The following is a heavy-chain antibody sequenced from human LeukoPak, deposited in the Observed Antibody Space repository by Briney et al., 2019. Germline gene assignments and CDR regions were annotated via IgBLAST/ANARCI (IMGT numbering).Heavy chain of an antibody. Sequence: GGSLRLSCAASGFTFSSYSMNWVRQAPGKGLEWVSYISSSSSTIYYADSVKGRFTISRDNAKNSLYLQMNSLPAEDKAVYYCARDRPGGRGYVWGSYRPFDYWGQGTLVTVSS. CDR1: GFTFSSYS. V-gene: IGHV3-48*01. J-gene: IGHJ4*02. CDR2: ISSSSSTI. CDR3: ARDRPGGRGYVWGSYRPFDY. D-gene: IGHD3-16*02.